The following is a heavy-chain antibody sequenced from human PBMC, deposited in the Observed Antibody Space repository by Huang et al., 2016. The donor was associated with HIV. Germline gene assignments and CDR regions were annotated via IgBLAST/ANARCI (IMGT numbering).Heavy chain of an antibody. Sequence: QVQLQQWGAELLKPSETLSLTCAVSGGSFSGHHWTWIRQPPGRGLEWIGEISDSGSTTYNPSLKSRVTISGDTSQSQFSLKLNSVTAADTAIYYCARMFKYDSGGYWGNDAFDIWGQGTMVTVSS. V-gene: IGHV4-34*02. CDR3: ARMFKYDSGGYWGNDAFDI. CDR1: GGSFSGHH. CDR2: ISDSGST. D-gene: IGHD3-22*01. J-gene: IGHJ3*02.